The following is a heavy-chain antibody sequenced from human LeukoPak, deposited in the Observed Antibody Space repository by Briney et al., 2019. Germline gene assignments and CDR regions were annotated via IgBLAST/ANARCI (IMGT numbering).Heavy chain of an antibody. D-gene: IGHD3-3*01. V-gene: IGHV1-8*01. CDR1: GYTFTSYD. CDR3: ARPMITIFGYYYYMDV. Sequence: ASVKVSCKASGYTFTSYDINWVRQATGQGLEWMGWMNPRSGNKGYAQKFQGRVTMTRNTSISTAYMELSSLRSEDTAVYYCARPMITIFGYYYYMDVWGKGTTVTVSS. CDR2: MNPRSGNK. J-gene: IGHJ6*03.